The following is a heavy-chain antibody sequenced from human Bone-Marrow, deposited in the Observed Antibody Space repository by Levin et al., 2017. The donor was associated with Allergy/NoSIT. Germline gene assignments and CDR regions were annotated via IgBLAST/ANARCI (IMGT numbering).Heavy chain of an antibody. V-gene: IGHV3-49*03. Sequence: GESLKISCTASGFTFGDYAISWFRQAPGKGLEWVGFIRSKAYGGTTEYAASVKGRFSVSRDDSKSIAYLQMNSLKTEDTAVYYCTRDPRLKYYYGMDVWGQGTTVTVSS. J-gene: IGHJ6*02. CDR3: TRDPRLKYYYGMDV. CDR2: IRSKAYGGTT. CDR1: GFTFGDYA.